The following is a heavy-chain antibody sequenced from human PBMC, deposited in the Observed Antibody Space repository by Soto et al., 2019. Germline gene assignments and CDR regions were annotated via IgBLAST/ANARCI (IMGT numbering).Heavy chain of an antibody. CDR1: GFRFDDFG. D-gene: IGHD6-19*01. CDR2: ITWNSGST. CDR3: ARDGGVAVAVDAFDL. J-gene: IGHJ3*01. V-gene: IGHV3-20*04. Sequence: EVELVESGGGVVRPGGSLRLSCAASGFRFDDFGMSWVRQAPGKGLEWVSGITWNSGSTGNADSVKGRFRISRDNAKNSLYLQMDSLRAEDTAFYYCARDGGVAVAVDAFDLWGQGTMVTVSS.